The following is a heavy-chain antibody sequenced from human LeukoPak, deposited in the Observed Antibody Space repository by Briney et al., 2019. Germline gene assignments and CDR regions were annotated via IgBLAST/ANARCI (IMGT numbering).Heavy chain of an antibody. J-gene: IGHJ4*02. CDR3: ARGPSRVTIFGVDPTHPLDY. D-gene: IGHD3-3*01. CDR2: INTNTGNP. V-gene: IGHV7-4-1*02. CDR1: GYTFTSYA. Sequence: ASVKVSCKASGYTFTSYAMNWVRQAPGQGLEWMGWINTNTGNPTYAQGFTGRFVFSLDTSVSTAYLQISSLKAEDTAVYYCARGPSRVTIFGVDPTHPLDYWGQGTLVTVSS.